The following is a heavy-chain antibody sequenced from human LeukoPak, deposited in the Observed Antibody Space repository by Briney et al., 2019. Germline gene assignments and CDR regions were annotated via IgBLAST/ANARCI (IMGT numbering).Heavy chain of an antibody. CDR1: GFTFTSSA. CDR2: IVVGSGNT. Sequence: ASVKVSCKASGFTFTSSAVQWVRQARGQRLEWIGWIVVGSGNTNYAQKFQERVTITRDMSTSTAYMELSSLRSEDTAVYYCARDRAYSYGRFYYFDYWGQGTLVTVSS. J-gene: IGHJ4*02. CDR3: ARDRAYSYGRFYYFDY. D-gene: IGHD5-18*01. V-gene: IGHV1-58*01.